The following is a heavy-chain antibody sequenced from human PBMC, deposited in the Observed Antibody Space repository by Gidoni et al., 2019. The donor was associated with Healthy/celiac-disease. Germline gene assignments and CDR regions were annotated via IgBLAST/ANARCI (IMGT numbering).Heavy chain of an antibody. CDR2: VYYTGRT. D-gene: IGHD3-3*01. V-gene: IGHV4-31*03. Sequence: QVQLQESDPGLANPSQPLSLMCTVSGVSISIGGFYWSWIGQHPGKGLEWIGYVYYTGRTYYNASLKSRVNISVDTYKNQLSLKLSSVTAADTAVYLCAREEQTIFGLALFDYWGQGTLVTVSS. J-gene: IGHJ4*02. CDR3: AREEQTIFGLALFDY. CDR1: GVSISIGGFY.